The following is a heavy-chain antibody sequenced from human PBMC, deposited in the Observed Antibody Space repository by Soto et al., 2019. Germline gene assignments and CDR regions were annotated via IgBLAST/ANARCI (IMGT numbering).Heavy chain of an antibody. CDR3: ARYIPGVRYYGMDV. D-gene: IGHD2-2*01. Sequence: GSLRLSCAASGFTFCSYAMKWVRQAPGKGLEWVSLIGESGTPTYYADSVKGRFTISRDNSGNTLFLEMYSLRAEDTAVYYCARYIPGVRYYGMDVWGQGTTVTVSS. CDR1: GFTFCSYA. J-gene: IGHJ6*02. V-gene: IGHV3-23*01. CDR2: IGESGTPT.